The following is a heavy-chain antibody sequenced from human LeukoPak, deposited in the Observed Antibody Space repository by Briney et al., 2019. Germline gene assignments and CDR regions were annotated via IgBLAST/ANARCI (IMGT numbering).Heavy chain of an antibody. V-gene: IGHV3-23*01. CDR2: ISGSGGST. CDR1: GFTFSSYA. J-gene: IGHJ4*02. CDR3: AKGLRAARPGVPFFDY. D-gene: IGHD6-6*01. Sequence: GGSLRLSCAASGFTFSSYAMSWVRQAPGKGLEWVSAISGSGGSTYYADSVKGRFTISRDNSKNTLYLQMNSMRAEDTAVYYCAKGLRAARPGVPFFDYWGQGTLVTVSS.